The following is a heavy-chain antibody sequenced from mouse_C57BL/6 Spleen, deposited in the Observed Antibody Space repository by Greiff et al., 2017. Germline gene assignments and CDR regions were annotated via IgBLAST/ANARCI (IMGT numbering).Heavy chain of an antibody. CDR2: IYPGSGST. J-gene: IGHJ1*03. Sequence: QVQLQQPRAELVKPGASVKMSCKASGYTFTSYWITWVKQRPGQGLEWIGDIYPGSGSTNYNEKFKSKATLTVDTSSSTAYMQLSSLTSEDSAVYYCARGDYDGSSYVGYFDVWGTGTTVTVAS. V-gene: IGHV1-55*01. D-gene: IGHD1-1*01. CDR1: GYTFTSYW. CDR3: ARGDYDGSSYVGYFDV.